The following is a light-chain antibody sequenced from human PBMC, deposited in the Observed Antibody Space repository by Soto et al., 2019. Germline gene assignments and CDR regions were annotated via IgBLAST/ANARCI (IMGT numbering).Light chain of an antibody. J-gene: IGKJ4*01. CDR1: QTISSW. Sequence: DIQMTQSPSTLSASVGDRVTISCRASQTISSWLAWYQQRPGKAPKLLIYDASSLETGVPSRFSGSGSGTEFALTISSLQPDDFATYYCQQANSFPLTFGGGTKVEIK. V-gene: IGKV1-5*01. CDR2: DAS. CDR3: QQANSFPLT.